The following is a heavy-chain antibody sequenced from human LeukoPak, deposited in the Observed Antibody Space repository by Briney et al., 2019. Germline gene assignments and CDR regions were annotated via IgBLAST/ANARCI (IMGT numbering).Heavy chain of an antibody. D-gene: IGHD1-1*01. J-gene: IGHJ4*02. CDR3: AREQQGRRAAFDY. Sequence: GGSLRLSCAASGFTFRSSGMHWVRQTPGKGLEWVAFIWYDGNEIYYADPVKGRFTISRDNSRNTLYLQVNSLRTEDTAVYYCAREQQGRRAAFDYWGQGTPVTVSS. CDR1: GFTFRSSG. V-gene: IGHV3-30*02. CDR2: IWYDGNEI.